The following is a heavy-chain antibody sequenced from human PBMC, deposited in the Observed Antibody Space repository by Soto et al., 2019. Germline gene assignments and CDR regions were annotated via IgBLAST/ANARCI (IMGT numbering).Heavy chain of an antibody. CDR3: ARGSSGNPIRSWFDY. CDR1: GFTFSSYA. D-gene: IGHD3-22*01. J-gene: IGHJ4*02. V-gene: IGHV3-64*02. Sequence: GGSLRLSCAASGFTFSSYAMHWVRQAPGKGLEYVSAISSNGGSTYYADSVKGRFTISRDNSKNTLYLQMGSLRAEDMAVYYCARGSSGNPIRSWFDYWGQGTLVTVSS. CDR2: ISSNGGST.